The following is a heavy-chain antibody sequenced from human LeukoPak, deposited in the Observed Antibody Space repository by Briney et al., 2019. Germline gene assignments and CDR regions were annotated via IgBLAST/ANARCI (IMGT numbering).Heavy chain of an antibody. CDR1: GFTFTTYW. D-gene: IGHD4-23*01. V-gene: IGHV3-7*01. Sequence: RPGGSLRLSCAASGFTFTTYWMSWVRQAPGKVLEWVANINQDGSEKYYVDSVKGRFTISRDNAKNSLYLQMNSLRAEDTAVYFCVRAIGSNTLWGQGTLVTVSS. J-gene: IGHJ4*02. CDR2: INQDGSEK. CDR3: VRAIGSNTL.